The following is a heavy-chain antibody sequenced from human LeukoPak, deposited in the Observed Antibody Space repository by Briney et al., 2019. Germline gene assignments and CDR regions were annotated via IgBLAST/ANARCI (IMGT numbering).Heavy chain of an antibody. CDR1: GFTFGDYA. J-gene: IGHJ4*02. D-gene: IGHD5-18*01. Sequence: PGGSLRLSCTASGFTFGDYAMSWVRQAPGKGLERVGFIRSKAYGGTTEYAASVKGRFTISRDDSKSIAYLQMNSLKTEDTAVYYCTVHVDTAMVTLDYWGQGTLVTVSS. V-gene: IGHV3-49*04. CDR2: IRSKAYGGTT. CDR3: TVHVDTAMVTLDY.